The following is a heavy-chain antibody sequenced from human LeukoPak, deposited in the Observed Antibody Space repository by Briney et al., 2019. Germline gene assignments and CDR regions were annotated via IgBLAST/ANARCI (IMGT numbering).Heavy chain of an antibody. J-gene: IGHJ6*03. CDR1: GVSINKYY. CDR3: ARGRGPDYDYYYMDV. V-gene: IGHV4-4*07. CDR2: IYTSGNT. Sequence: SETLSLTCTVSGVSINKYYWSWIRQPPGKGQEWIGRIYTSGNTKYNPSLKSRVTMSVDTSKNQFSLKLTSVTASDTAVYYCARGRGPDYDYYYMDVWGKGTTVTVSS.